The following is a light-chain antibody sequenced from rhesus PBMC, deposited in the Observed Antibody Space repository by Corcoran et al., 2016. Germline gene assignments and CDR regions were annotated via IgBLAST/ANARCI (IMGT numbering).Light chain of an antibody. J-gene: IGKJ1*01. CDR1: QSVSSS. V-gene: IGKV3-42*03. CDR3: QQYSNWPRT. CDR2: GVS. Sequence: EIVMTQSPATLSLSPGERATLSFRASQSVSSSLAWYPPKPGQAPRLLISGVSSRATGIPARFSGSGYGKEFTLTISSLEPEDFAVYYWQQYSNWPRTFGQGTKVEIK.